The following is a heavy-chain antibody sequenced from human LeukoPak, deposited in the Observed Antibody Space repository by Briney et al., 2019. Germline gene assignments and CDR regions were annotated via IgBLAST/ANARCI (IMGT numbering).Heavy chain of an antibody. J-gene: IGHJ6*02. CDR3: AKDGAEYGMDV. CDR1: GFTFSSYA. CDR2: ISYDGSNK. Sequence: GGSLRLSCAASGFTFSSYAMHWVRQAPGKGLEWVAVISYDGSNKYYADSVKGRFTISRDNSKNTLYLQMNSLRAEDTAVYYCAKDGAEYGMDVWGQGTTVTVSS. D-gene: IGHD1-26*01. V-gene: IGHV3-30-3*01.